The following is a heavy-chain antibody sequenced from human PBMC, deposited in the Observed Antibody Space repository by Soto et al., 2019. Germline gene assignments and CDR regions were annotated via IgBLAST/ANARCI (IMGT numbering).Heavy chain of an antibody. CDR3: ARGYYYGSGINLFFAYYYYGMDV. CDR2: IIPIFGTA. CDR1: GCTFSSYA. V-gene: IGHV1-69*13. D-gene: IGHD3-10*01. Sequence: GASVKASCKASGCTFSSYAISWVRQAPGQGLEWMGGIIPIFGTANYAQKFQGRVTITADESTSTAYMELSSLRSEDTAVYYCARGYYYGSGINLFFAYYYYGMDVWGQGTTVTVSS. J-gene: IGHJ6*02.